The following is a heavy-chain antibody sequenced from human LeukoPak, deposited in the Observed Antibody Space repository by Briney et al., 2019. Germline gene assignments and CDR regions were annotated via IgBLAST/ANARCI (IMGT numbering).Heavy chain of an antibody. CDR3: ARDFLVTTQIYYYYYGMDV. CDR1: GFTFSSYA. J-gene: IGHJ6*02. CDR2: ISYDGSNK. Sequence: GGSLRLSCAASGFTFSSYAMHWVRQAPGKGLKWVAVISYDGSNKYYADSVKGRFTISRDNSKNTLYLQMNSLRAEDTAVYYCARDFLVTTQIYYYYYGMDVWGQGTTVTVSS. D-gene: IGHD4-17*01. V-gene: IGHV3-30*04.